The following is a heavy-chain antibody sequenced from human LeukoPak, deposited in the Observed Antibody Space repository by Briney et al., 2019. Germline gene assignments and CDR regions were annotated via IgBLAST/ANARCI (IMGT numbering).Heavy chain of an antibody. CDR3: ARASTMVRGVIDY. CDR2: ISSNWGST. V-gene: IGHV3-64*01. J-gene: IGHJ4*02. D-gene: IGHD3-10*01. CDR1: GFTFSNYA. Sequence: TGGSLRLSCAASGFTFSNYAMHWVRQAPPKGLEYVSAISSNWGSTYYANSVKDRFTISRDNSKNTLYLQMGSLRAEDMAVYYCARASTMVRGVIDYWGQGTLVTVSS.